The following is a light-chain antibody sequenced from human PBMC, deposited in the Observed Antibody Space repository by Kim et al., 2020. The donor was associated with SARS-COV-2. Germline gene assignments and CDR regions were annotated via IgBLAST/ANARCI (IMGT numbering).Light chain of an antibody. CDR3: QSYDNRLSGYV. CDR2: GDN. Sequence: RVNYLCSESSPNNGASYAVTWYHHLPGTAPKLLIYGDNQRPSGVPDRFSGSKSGTSASLAITGLQTEDEADYYCQSYDNRLSGYVFGTGTKVTVL. J-gene: IGLJ1*01. CDR1: SPNNGASYA. V-gene: IGLV1-40*01.